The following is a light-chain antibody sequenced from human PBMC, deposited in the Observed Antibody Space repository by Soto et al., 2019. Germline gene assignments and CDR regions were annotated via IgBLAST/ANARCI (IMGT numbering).Light chain of an antibody. CDR2: GAY. Sequence: EMVMTQSPATLSVSPGERATLSCRASQSVRSNLAWYQQKPGQAPRLLIYGAYARATGIPARFSGGGSGTEFTLTISSLQSEDFAVYYCQQYDNWPLTVGGGTRVEIK. CDR3: QQYDNWPLT. CDR1: QSVRSN. J-gene: IGKJ4*01. V-gene: IGKV3-15*01.